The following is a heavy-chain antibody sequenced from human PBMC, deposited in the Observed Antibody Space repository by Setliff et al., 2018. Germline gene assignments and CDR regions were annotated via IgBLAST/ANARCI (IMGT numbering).Heavy chain of an antibody. D-gene: IGHD3-22*01. J-gene: IGHJ3*02. CDR1: GYTFTSYG. V-gene: IGHV1-18*01. CDR3: ARELRPGPQAKYYYDSSGYSPFDI. Sequence: ASVKVSCKASGYTFTSYGISWVRQAPGQGLEWMGWISAYNGNTNYAQKLQGRVTMTTDTSTSTAYMELRSLRSDDTAVYYCARELRPGPQAKYYYDSSGYSPFDIWGQGTMVTISS. CDR2: ISAYNGNT.